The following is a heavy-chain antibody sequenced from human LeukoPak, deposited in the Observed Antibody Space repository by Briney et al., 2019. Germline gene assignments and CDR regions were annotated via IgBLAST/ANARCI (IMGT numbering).Heavy chain of an antibody. Sequence: GESLKISWKGSGYSLTSYWIGWVRQMPGKGLEWMGIIYPGYSDTRYNPSFQGQVTISADKSISTAYLQWSSLKASDTAMYYCARRYCSSTSCFRTNWFDPWGQGTLVTVSS. CDR2: IYPGYSDT. J-gene: IGHJ5*02. CDR3: ARRYCSSTSCFRTNWFDP. D-gene: IGHD2-2*01. CDR1: GYSLTSYW. V-gene: IGHV5-51*01.